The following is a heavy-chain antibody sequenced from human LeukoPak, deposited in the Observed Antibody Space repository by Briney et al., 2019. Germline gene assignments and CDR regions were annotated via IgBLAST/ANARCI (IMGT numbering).Heavy chain of an antibody. CDR3: ARPLYSSAWYAY. V-gene: IGHV4-39*01. CDR1: GVSISSSSHY. Sequence: KSSETLSLTCTVSGVSISSSSHYWGWIRQPPGKGLEWIGSIYYSGSTYYNPSLKSRVTISVDTSKNQFSLKLRSVTAADTAVYYCARPLYSSAWYAYWGQGTLVTVSS. CDR2: IYYSGST. J-gene: IGHJ4*02. D-gene: IGHD6-19*01.